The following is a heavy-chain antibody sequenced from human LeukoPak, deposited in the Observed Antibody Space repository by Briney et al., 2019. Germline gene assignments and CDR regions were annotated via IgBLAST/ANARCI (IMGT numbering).Heavy chain of an antibody. J-gene: IGHJ4*02. CDR1: GFTVSSNY. D-gene: IGHD6-13*01. Sequence: GGSLRLSCAASGFTVSSNYMSWVRQAPGKGLEWVAVISYDGSNKYYADSVKGRFTISRDNSKNALYLQMNSLRAEDTAVYYCAKQMGHVHSSSWWWGFDYWGQGTLVTVSS. CDR3: AKQMGHVHSSSWWWGFDY. CDR2: ISYDGSNK. V-gene: IGHV3-30*18.